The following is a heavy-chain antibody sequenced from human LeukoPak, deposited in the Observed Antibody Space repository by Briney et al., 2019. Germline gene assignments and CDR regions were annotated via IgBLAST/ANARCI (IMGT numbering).Heavy chain of an antibody. D-gene: IGHD5-18*01. J-gene: IGHJ6*03. V-gene: IGHV4-34*01. CDR1: GGSFSGYY. CDR3: ARDGYGNPYYYYYYMDV. CDR2: INHRGST. Sequence: SETLSLTCAVYGGSFSGYYWSWIRQPPGKGLEWIGEINHRGSTNYNPSLKSRVTISVDTSKNQFSLKLSSVTAADTAVYYCARDGYGNPYYYYYYMDVWGKGTTVTVSS.